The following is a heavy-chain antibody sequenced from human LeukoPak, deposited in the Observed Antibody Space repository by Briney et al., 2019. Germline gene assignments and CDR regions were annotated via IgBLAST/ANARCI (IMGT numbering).Heavy chain of an antibody. CDR3: AKDRPPRGSGAFDI. V-gene: IGHV3-23*01. CDR2: ISGGGFGT. D-gene: IGHD1-26*01. J-gene: IGHJ3*02. CDR1: GFTFSNYA. Sequence: GGSLRLSCAASGFTFSNYAMSWVRQAPGKGLEWVSTISGGGFGTYYADSVKGRFTISRDNSKNTLYLQMNSLRAEDTAVYYCAKDRPPRGSGAFDIWGQGTMVTVSS.